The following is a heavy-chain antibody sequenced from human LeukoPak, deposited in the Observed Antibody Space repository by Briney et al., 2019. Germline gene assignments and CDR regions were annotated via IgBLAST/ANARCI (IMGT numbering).Heavy chain of an antibody. V-gene: IGHV1-18*01. CDR1: GYTFTSYG. CDR2: ISAYNGNT. J-gene: IGHJ4*02. CDR3: ARDDYDSSGYYYPYYFDY. Sequence: ASVKVSCKASGYTFTSYGISWVRQAPGQGLVWMGWISAYNGNTNYAQKLQGRVTMTTDTSTSTAYMELRSLRSDDTAVYYCARDDYDSSGYYYPYYFDYWGQGTLVTVSS. D-gene: IGHD3-22*01.